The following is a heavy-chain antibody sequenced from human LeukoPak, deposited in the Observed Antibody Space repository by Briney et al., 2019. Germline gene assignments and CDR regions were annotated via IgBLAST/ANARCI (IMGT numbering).Heavy chain of an antibody. Sequence: GGSLRLSCAASGFTVSTNYMTWVRHAPGKGLEWVSVIYSGGTTYYADSVKGRFSISRDNSKNTLYLQMNSLRAEDTAVYYCARYDYGRSGFDYWGQGTLVTVSS. V-gene: IGHV3-66*01. D-gene: IGHD5-12*01. CDR1: GFTVSTNY. J-gene: IGHJ4*02. CDR2: IYSGGTT. CDR3: ARYDYGRSGFDY.